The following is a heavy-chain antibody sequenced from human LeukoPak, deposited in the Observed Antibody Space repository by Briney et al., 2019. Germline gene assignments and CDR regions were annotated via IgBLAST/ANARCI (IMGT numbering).Heavy chain of an antibody. D-gene: IGHD1-14*01. CDR3: SRPNRGAPLDY. CDR1: GYSFTNYW. V-gene: IGHV5-51*01. CDR2: IYPGDSDT. J-gene: IGHJ4*02. Sequence: GESLKISCAGSGYSFTNYWIGWVRQMPGKGLEWMGIIYPGDSDTKYSPSFQGQVTISADKSISTAYLQWSSLKASDTAIYYCSRPNRGAPLDYWGQGTLVTVSS.